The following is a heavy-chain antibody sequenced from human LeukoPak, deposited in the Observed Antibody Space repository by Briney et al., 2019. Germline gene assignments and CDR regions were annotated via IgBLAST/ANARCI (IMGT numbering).Heavy chain of an antibody. D-gene: IGHD3-22*01. J-gene: IGHJ4*02. CDR2: IDYSGNT. V-gene: IGHV4-59*12. CDR1: GVSISTYY. CDR3: ARWYYDSSGYRYFDY. Sequence: SETLSLTCTVSGVSISTYYWTLIRQPPGKGLEWIGNIDYSGNTKYNPSLNSRVTISVDTSKNHFSLKLSSVTAAGTAVYYCARWYYDSSGYRYFDYWGQGTLVIVSS.